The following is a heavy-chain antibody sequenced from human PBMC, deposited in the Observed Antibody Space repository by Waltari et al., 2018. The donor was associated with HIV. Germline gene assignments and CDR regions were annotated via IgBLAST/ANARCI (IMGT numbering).Heavy chain of an antibody. CDR3: AKNSGYDFFDY. V-gene: IGHV4-61*02. CDR2: IYTSGRT. CDR1: GGSISSGSYY. Sequence: QVHLQESGPGLVKPSQTLSLTCIVSGGSISSGSYYWSWIRQPAGKGLEWIGRIYTSGRTNYNPSLKSRVAISVDTSKNQFSLKLSSVTAADTAVYYCAKNSGYDFFDYWGQGTLVTVSS. D-gene: IGHD5-12*01. J-gene: IGHJ4*02.